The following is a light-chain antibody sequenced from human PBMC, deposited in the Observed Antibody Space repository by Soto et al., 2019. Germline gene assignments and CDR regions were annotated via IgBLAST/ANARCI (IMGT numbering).Light chain of an antibody. CDR1: QSVSSSF. CDR3: QQYGRSPPWT. Sequence: EIVLTQSPGTLSLSPGEGVTLSCRASQSVSSSFLAWYQQKPGQAPRLLIYGASSRATGIPDRFTGSGSGTDFTFTISRLEPEDFAVYYCQQYGRSPPWTFGQGTKVEIK. V-gene: IGKV3-20*01. CDR2: GAS. J-gene: IGKJ1*01.